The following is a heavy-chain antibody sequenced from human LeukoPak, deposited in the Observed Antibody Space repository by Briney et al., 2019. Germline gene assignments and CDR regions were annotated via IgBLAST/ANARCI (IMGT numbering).Heavy chain of an antibody. CDR2: MYTSGST. CDR3: VTFNWNYTSLPFDY. CDR1: GGSISSGGYY. J-gene: IGHJ4*01. Sequence: PSQTLSLTCTVSGGSISSGGYYWSWIRQPAGKGLEWIGRMYTSGSTNYNPSLKSRVTISVDTSKNQFSLKLNSVTAADTALYYCVTFNWNYTSLPFDYWGHGTLVTVSS. D-gene: IGHD1-7*01. V-gene: IGHV4-61*02.